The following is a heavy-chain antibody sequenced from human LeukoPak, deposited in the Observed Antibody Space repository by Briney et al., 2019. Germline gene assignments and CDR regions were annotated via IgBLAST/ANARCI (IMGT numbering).Heavy chain of an antibody. J-gene: IGHJ4*02. Sequence: SETLSLTCTVSGGSISSSSYYWGWIRQPPGKGLEWIGSIYYSGSTYYNPSLKSRVTISEDTSKNQFSPKLSSVTAADTAVYYCARLEVSKIDYWGQGTLVTVSS. CDR1: GGSISSSSYY. V-gene: IGHV4-39*01. CDR3: ARLEVSKIDY. CDR2: IYYSGST. D-gene: IGHD5/OR15-5a*01.